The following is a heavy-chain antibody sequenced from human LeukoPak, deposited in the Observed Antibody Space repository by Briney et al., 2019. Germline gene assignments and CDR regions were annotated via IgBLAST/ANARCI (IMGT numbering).Heavy chain of an antibody. Sequence: ASVKVSCKASGYTFTNYGMTWVRQAPGQGLEWMGWVSGNNGHTQYAQTLQGRVTITRDTSTNTAYMELRSLRSADTAVYYCARGHLLSLDYWGQGTLVTVSS. CDR1: GYTFTNYG. CDR2: VSGNNGHT. J-gene: IGHJ4*02. V-gene: IGHV1-18*04. CDR3: ARGHLLSLDY.